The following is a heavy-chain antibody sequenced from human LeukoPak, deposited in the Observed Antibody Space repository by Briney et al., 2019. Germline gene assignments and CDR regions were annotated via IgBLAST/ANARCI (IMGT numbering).Heavy chain of an antibody. Sequence: GGSLRLSCAAPGFTVSSNYMSWVRQAPGKGLEWVSVIYSGGSTYYADSVKGRFTISRGSSKNTLYLQMNSLTDEGTAVYYCARDPYYYGSGTPYGLDVWGQGTTVTVSS. J-gene: IGHJ6*02. V-gene: IGHV3-66*01. CDR2: IYSGGST. CDR1: GFTVSSNY. D-gene: IGHD3-10*01. CDR3: ARDPYYYGSGTPYGLDV.